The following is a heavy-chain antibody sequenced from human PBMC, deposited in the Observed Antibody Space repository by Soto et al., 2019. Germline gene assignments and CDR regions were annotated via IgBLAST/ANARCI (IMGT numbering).Heavy chain of an antibody. D-gene: IGHD3-10*01. Sequence: QVQLVESGGGVVQPGRSLTLSCVASGFTLSNYGMHWVRQAPGKGLEWVAVIWYDGTTTYSADSVKGRFSISRDNSKNALFLQLSSLRADDTAVYYWARNVGSSGSSRWFDTWGQGTLVTVSS. V-gene: IGHV3-33*01. CDR2: IWYDGTTT. CDR1: GFTLSNYG. CDR3: ARNVGSSGSSRWFDT. J-gene: IGHJ5*02.